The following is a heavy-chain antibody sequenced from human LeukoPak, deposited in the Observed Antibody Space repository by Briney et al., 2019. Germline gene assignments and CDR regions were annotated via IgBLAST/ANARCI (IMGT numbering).Heavy chain of an antibody. V-gene: IGHV3-15*01. CDR2: IKSKTDGGTT. CDR3: TALVRGVIEGDY. CDR1: GFTFSSYS. D-gene: IGHD3-10*01. Sequence: GGSLRLSCAASGFTFSSYSMDWVRQAPGKGLEWVGRIKSKTDGGTTDYAAPVKGRFTISRDDSKNTLYLQMNSLKTEDTAVYYCTALVRGVIEGDYWGQGTLVTVSS. J-gene: IGHJ4*02.